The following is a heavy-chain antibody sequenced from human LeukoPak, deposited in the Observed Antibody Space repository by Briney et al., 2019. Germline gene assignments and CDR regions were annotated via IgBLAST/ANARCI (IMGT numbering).Heavy chain of an antibody. D-gene: IGHD6-19*01. V-gene: IGHV4-38-2*01. CDR3: VRHPRYSTGWAIDY. CDR2: MYHSGST. CDR1: GYSISNAYY. J-gene: IGHJ4*02. Sequence: SETLSLTCAVSGYSISNAYYWGWIRQPPGKGLEWIASMYHSGSTYYNPSLKSRVTISVDTSKNQFSLKLNSVTAADTAVYYCVRHPRYSTGWAIDYWGQGTLVTISS.